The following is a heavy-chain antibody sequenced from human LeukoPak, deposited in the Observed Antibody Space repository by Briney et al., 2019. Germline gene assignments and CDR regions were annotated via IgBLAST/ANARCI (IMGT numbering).Heavy chain of an antibody. CDR1: GFTVSSNY. D-gene: IGHD2-15*01. Sequence: GGSLRLSCAASGFTVSSNYISWVRQAPGKGLEWVSVIYSGGSTYYADSVKGRFTISRDSSKNTLYLRMNTLRAEDTAVYYCAREYSRADAFDIWGQGTLVTVSS. J-gene: IGHJ3*02. V-gene: IGHV3-53*01. CDR2: IYSGGST. CDR3: AREYSRADAFDI.